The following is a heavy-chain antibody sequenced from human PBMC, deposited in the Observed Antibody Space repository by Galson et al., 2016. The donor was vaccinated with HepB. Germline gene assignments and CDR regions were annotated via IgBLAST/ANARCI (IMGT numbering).Heavy chain of an antibody. CDR3: AREKIFWSGYHNYYFEF. Sequence: SLRLSCAASGFTFSNYWMSWVRQAPGKGPEWVANIKEDGDEIYYADSVKGRFTISRDNAQHSLYLQMNRLRAEDTAVYFCAREKIFWSGYHNYYFEFWGQGTLATVSS. CDR1: GFTFSNYW. J-gene: IGHJ4*02. V-gene: IGHV3-7*03. D-gene: IGHD3-3*01. CDR2: IKEDGDEI.